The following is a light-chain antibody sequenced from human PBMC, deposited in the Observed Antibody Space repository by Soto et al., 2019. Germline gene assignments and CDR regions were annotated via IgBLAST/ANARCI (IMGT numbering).Light chain of an antibody. Sequence: QSESVQLRSAPGTRGQRVFISWSGSGSNIGGTNYAYWYQQLPGAAPKLLMHSNNLRPSGVPERISGSKSGTSASLAISGLRSEDEAVYYCASWDDRLGAVIFGGGTKVTVL. CDR3: ASWDDRLGAVI. CDR1: GSNIGGTNY. V-gene: IGLV1-47*02. CDR2: SNN. J-gene: IGLJ2*01.